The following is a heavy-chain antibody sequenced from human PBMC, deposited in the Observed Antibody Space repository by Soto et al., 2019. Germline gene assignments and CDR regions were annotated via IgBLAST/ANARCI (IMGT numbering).Heavy chain of an antibody. D-gene: IGHD2-15*01. CDR2: ISSSSSYI. V-gene: IGHV3-21*01. Sequence: GGSLRLSCAASGFTFSSYSMNWVRQAPGKGLEWVSSISSSSSYIYYADSVKGRFTISRDNAKNSLYLQMNTLRAEDTAVYYCARDPAGYCSGGSCYSDFDSWGQGTLVTVSS. CDR3: ARDPAGYCSGGSCYSDFDS. J-gene: IGHJ4*02. CDR1: GFTFSSYS.